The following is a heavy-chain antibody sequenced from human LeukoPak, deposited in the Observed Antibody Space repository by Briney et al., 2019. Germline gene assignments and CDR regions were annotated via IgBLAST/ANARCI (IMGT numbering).Heavy chain of an antibody. CDR2: ISYDGSNK. CDR3: ASDSPYYGMDV. CDR1: GFTFSSYA. Sequence: GGSLRLSCAASGFTFSSYAMYWVRQAPGKGLEWVAVISYDGSNKYYADSVKGRFTISRDNSKNTLYLQMNSLRAEDTAVYHCASDSPYYGMDVWGQGTTVTVSS. V-gene: IGHV3-30*04. J-gene: IGHJ6*02.